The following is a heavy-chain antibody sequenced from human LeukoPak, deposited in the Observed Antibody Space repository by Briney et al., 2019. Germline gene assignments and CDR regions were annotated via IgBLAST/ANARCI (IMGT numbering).Heavy chain of an antibody. CDR1: GLIFSSYG. CDR3: AKPVIPSAYQGTYYMDV. V-gene: IGHV3-30*02. Sequence: GGSLRLSCAASGLIFSSYGMHWVRQAPGEGLEWVAYIRHDESKTFYADSVKGRFTISRDNSENTLYLQMHSLRAEDTALYYCAKPVIPSAYQGTYYMDVWGKGTTLTVSS. J-gene: IGHJ6*03. CDR2: IRHDESKT. D-gene: IGHD3-16*01.